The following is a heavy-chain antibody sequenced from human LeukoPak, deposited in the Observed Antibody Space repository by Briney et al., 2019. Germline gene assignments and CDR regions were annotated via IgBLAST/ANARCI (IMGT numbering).Heavy chain of an antibody. CDR3: ARGRGAVVDI. V-gene: IGHV4-4*02. D-gene: IGHD6-19*01. CDR2: IYHSGST. CDR1: GGSISSSNW. J-gene: IGHJ3*02. Sequence: PSETLSLTCAVSGGSISSSNWWSWVRQPPGGGLEWIGEIYHSGSTNYNPSLKSRATISVDTSKNQFSLKLSSVTAADTAVYYCARGRGAVVDIWGQGTMVTVSS.